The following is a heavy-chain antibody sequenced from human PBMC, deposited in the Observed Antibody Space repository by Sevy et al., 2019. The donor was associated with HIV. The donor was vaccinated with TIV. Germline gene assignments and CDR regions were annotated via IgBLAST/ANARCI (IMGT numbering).Heavy chain of an antibody. CDR1: GFSVFSNY. CDR2: LYSGGNP. V-gene: IGHV3-53*01. CDR3: ARDSPEGPFFDY. Sequence: GGSLRLSCTVSGFSVFSNYMSGVRQAPGKGLESVSILYSGGNPYYAGSVKGRFTISRDSSENALFLQMNSLRADDTAVYYCARDSPEGPFFDYWGQGTLVTVSS. J-gene: IGHJ4*02.